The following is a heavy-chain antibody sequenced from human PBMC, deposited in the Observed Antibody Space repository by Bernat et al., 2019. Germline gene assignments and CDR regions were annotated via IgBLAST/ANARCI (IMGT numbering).Heavy chain of an antibody. CDR1: GFTVSSNY. CDR2: IYSGGST. J-gene: IGHJ4*02. D-gene: IGHD6-13*01. CDR3: ARGGSSSWYIDY. Sequence: EVQLVETGGGLIQPGGSLRLSCSASGFTVSSNYMSWVRQAPGKGLEWVSVIYSGGSTYYADSVKGRFTISRDNSKNPLYLQMNSLRAEDTAVYYCARGGSSSWYIDYWGQGTLVTVSS. V-gene: IGHV3-53*02.